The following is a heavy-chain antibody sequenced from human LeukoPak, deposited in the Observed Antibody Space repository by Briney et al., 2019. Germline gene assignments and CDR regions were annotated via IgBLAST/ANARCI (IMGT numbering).Heavy chain of an antibody. V-gene: IGHV3-33*08. Sequence: GGSLRLSCEASGFNFEMFGMHWVRQAPGKGLEWVAASSYNVINEYYADSVKGRFTVSRDNSKNTLYLRMTSLRAEDTAFYYCARGYFGGNSGFYYFASWGQGTLVTVSS. CDR3: ARGYFGGNSGFYYFAS. D-gene: IGHD4-23*01. J-gene: IGHJ4*02. CDR2: SSYNVINE. CDR1: GFNFEMFG.